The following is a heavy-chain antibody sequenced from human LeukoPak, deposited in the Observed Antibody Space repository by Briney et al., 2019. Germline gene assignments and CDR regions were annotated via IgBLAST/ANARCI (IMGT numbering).Heavy chain of an antibody. CDR3: ARSSTFDY. Sequence: GGSLRLSCAASGFTFSSYEMNWVRQSRGKGLEWVSYISSSGDTRYYADSVKGRFTISRDSAKNSLYLQMNSLRAEDTAVYYCARSSTFDYWGQGTLVTVSS. CDR1: GFTFSSYE. D-gene: IGHD4-11*01. J-gene: IGHJ4*02. CDR2: ISSSGDTR. V-gene: IGHV3-48*03.